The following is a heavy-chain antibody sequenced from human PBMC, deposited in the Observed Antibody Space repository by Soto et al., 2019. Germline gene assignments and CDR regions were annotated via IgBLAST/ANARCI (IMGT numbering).Heavy chain of an antibody. CDR1: GGTFSSYA. CDR2: IIPIFGTA. V-gene: IGHV1-69*06. CDR3: ARGGYCSRTSCYRSYYYGMDV. Sequence: QVQLVQSGAEVKKPGSSVKVSCKASGGTFSSYAISWVRQAPGQGLEWMGGIIPIFGTANYAQKFQGRVTITADKSTSTAYMELSSLRSEDTAVYYCARGGYCSRTSCYRSYYYGMDVWGQGTTVTVSS. J-gene: IGHJ6*02. D-gene: IGHD2-2*02.